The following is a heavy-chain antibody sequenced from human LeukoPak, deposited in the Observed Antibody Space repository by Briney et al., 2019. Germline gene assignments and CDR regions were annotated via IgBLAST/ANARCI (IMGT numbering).Heavy chain of an antibody. CDR2: ISGSGGST. J-gene: IGHJ4*02. Sequence: GGSLRLSCAASGFTFSSYDMSWVRQAPGKGLEWVSAISGSGGSTYYADSVKGRFTISRDNSKNTLYLQINSLRAEDTAVYYCAKVRVVATLYFDYWGQGTLVTVSS. D-gene: IGHD2-15*01. CDR1: GFTFSSYD. V-gene: IGHV3-23*01. CDR3: AKVRVVATLYFDY.